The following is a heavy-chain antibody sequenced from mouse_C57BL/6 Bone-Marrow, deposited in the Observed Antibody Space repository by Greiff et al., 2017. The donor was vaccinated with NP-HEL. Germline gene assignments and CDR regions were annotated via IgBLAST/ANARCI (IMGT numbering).Heavy chain of an antibody. Sequence: QVQLQQPGAELVMPGASVKLSCKASGYTFTSYWMHWVKQRPGQGLEWIGEIDPSDSYTNYNQKFKGKSTLTVDKSSSTAYMQLSSLTSEDSAVYYCARHPHYYGSSYPWFAYWGQGTLVTVSA. V-gene: IGHV1-69*01. CDR2: IDPSDSYT. CDR1: GYTFTSYW. D-gene: IGHD1-1*01. CDR3: ARHPHYYGSSYPWFAY. J-gene: IGHJ3*01.